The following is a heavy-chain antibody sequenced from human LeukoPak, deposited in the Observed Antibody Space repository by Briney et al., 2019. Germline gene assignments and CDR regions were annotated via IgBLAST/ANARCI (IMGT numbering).Heavy chain of an antibody. CDR1: GYTFTSYV. D-gene: IGHD2-2*01. Sequence: ASVKVSCKASGYTFTSYVMNWVRQAPGQGLEWMGWINTNTGNPTYAQGFTGRFVFSLDTSVNTAYLQISSLKAEDTAVYYCARGGDCSSTSCYASRFDPWGQGTLVTVSS. CDR3: ARGGDCSSTSCYASRFDP. CDR2: INTNTGNP. V-gene: IGHV7-4-1*02. J-gene: IGHJ5*02.